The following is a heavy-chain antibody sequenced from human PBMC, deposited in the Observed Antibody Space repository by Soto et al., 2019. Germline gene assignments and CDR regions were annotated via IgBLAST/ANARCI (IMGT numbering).Heavy chain of an antibody. CDR1: GFTFSSYG. CDR3: ARDPSAGGHSGAVDY. V-gene: IGHV3-33*01. D-gene: IGHD6-19*01. CDR2: IWYDGSNK. Sequence: QVQLVESGGGVVQPGRSLRLSCAASGFTFSSYGMHWVRQAPGKGLEWVAVIWYDGSNKYYADSVKGRFTISRDNSKNTLYLQMNSLRSEDTAVYYCARDPSAGGHSGAVDYWGQGTLVTVSS. J-gene: IGHJ4*02.